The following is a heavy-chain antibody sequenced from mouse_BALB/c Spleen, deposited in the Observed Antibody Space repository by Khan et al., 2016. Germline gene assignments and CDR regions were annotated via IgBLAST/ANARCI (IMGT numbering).Heavy chain of an antibody. J-gene: IGHJ3*01. D-gene: IGHD1-2*01. CDR1: GYAFTNYL. CDR3: ERSYDGYGFAY. Sequence: QVQLQQSGAELVRPGTSVKVSCKASGYAFTNYLIEWIKQRPGQGLEWIGVINPGSGGTNYNEKFKDMATLTADKSSSTAYMQLSSLTSEDSAVYFCERSYDGYGFAYWGQGTLVTVSA. CDR2: INPGSGGT. V-gene: IGHV1-54*01.